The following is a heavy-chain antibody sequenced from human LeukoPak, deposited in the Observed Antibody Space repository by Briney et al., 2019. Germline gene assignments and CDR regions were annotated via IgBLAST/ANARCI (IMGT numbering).Heavy chain of an antibody. CDR3: ARSRGAFDI. CDR2: ITSSSNYI. V-gene: IGHV3-21*01. CDR1: GFTFSSYS. J-gene: IGHJ3*02. Sequence: GGSLRLSCAASGFTFSSYSINWVRQAPGKGLEYVSSITSSSNYIYYADSVKGRFTISRDNTKNSLYLQMNSLRAEDTAVYYCARSRGAFDIWGQGTLLTVSS.